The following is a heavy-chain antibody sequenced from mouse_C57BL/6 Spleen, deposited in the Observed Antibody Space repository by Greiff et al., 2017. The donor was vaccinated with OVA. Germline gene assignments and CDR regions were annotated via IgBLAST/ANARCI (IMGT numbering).Heavy chain of an antibody. Sequence: EVQLQESGPGLVKPSQSLSLTCSVTGYSITRGYYWNWIRQFPGNKLEWMGYISYDGSNNYNPSLKNRISITRDTSKNQFFLKLNSVTTEDTATYYCARDYYGSSWYFDVWGTGTTVTVSS. CDR1: GYSITRGYY. CDR2: ISYDGSN. D-gene: IGHD1-1*01. CDR3: ARDYYGSSWYFDV. V-gene: IGHV3-6*01. J-gene: IGHJ1*03.